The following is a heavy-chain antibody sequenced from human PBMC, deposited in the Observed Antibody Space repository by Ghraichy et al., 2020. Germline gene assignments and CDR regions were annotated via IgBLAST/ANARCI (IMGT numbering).Heavy chain of an antibody. J-gene: IGHJ3*02. V-gene: IGHV4-39*07. CDR2: VFYSGTT. CDR1: GASINSHDYY. D-gene: IGHD3-22*01. CDR3: ARETHTSGYYPDAFDI. Sequence: SETLSLTCTVSGASINSHDYYWGWIRQPPGKGLEWIGSVFYSGTTYYNPSLKSRVTVSVDTSKNQFSLRLTSVTAADTAHYYCARETHTSGYYPDAFDIWGQATMVTVSS.